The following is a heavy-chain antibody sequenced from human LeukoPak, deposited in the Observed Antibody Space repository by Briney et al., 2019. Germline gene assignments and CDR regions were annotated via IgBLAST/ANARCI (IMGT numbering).Heavy chain of an antibody. V-gene: IGHV1-8*03. CDR1: GYTFTIYD. J-gene: IGHJ4*02. D-gene: IGHD3-22*01. CDR3: ARGGHYYYDSSGYSN. Sequence: ASVTVSFKASGYTFTIYDINWVRQAPGQGLGWMGWMNPNSGNTGYAQKFRGRVTITRNTSISTAYMELSSLRSEDTAVYYCARGGHYYYDSSGYSNWGQGTLVTVSS. CDR2: MNPNSGNT.